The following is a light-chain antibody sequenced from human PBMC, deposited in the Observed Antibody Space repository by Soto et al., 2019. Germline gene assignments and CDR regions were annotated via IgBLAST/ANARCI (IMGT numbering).Light chain of an antibody. J-gene: IGKJ1*01. CDR2: AAS. CDR3: LQDYTYPWT. Sequence: GDRVTITCRASQDIRSNLDWYQQKPGKAPRLLISAASILQSGVPSRFSGSGSGTDFTLTISSLQPEDVASYYCLQDYTYPWTFGQGTKVDIK. CDR1: QDIRSN. V-gene: IGKV1-6*01.